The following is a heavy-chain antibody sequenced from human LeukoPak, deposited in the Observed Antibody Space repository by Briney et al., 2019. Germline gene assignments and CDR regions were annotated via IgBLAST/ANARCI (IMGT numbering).Heavy chain of an antibody. CDR3: ASRHCSGGDCYFAGADPFDH. D-gene: IGHD2-21*01. V-gene: IGHV3-53*01. CDR1: GFTVSSTY. Sequence: GGSLRLSCAASGFTVSSTYMSWVRQAPGKGLEWVSVIYKDGKIYYIDSVKGRFTISGDTSKNTLYLQMNSLRVEDTAVYYCASRHCSGGDCYFAGADPFDHWGQGTLVTVSS. CDR2: IYKDGKI. J-gene: IGHJ4*02.